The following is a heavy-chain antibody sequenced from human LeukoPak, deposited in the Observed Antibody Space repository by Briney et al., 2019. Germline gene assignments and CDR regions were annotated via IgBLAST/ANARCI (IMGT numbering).Heavy chain of an antibody. J-gene: IGHJ5*02. CDR3: ARDKLVESGYDR. D-gene: IGHD5-12*01. V-gene: IGHV1-69*04. CDR2: IIPILGIA. Sequence: ASVKVSCKASGGTFSSYTISWVRQAPGQGLEWMGRIIPILGIANYAQKFQGRVTITADKSTSTAYMELSSLRSEDTAVYYCARDKLVESGYDRWGQGTLVAVSS. CDR1: GGTFSSYT.